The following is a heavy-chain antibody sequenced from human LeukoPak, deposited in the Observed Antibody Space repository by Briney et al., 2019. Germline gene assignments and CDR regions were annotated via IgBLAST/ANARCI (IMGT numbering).Heavy chain of an antibody. CDR2: INTSTGNP. D-gene: IGHD4-17*01. Sequence: ASVKVSCKASGYTFTSYAMNWVRQAPGQGLEWMGWINTSTGNPTYAQGFTGRFVFSLDTSVSTAYLQISSLKAEDTAVYYCARPYDYGDYWDAFDIWGQGTMVTVSS. J-gene: IGHJ3*02. CDR1: GYTFTSYA. CDR3: ARPYDYGDYWDAFDI. V-gene: IGHV7-4-1*02.